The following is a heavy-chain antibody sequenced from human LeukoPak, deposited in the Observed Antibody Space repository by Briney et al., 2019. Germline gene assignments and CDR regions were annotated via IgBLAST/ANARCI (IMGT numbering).Heavy chain of an antibody. V-gene: IGHV1-2*02. D-gene: IGHD2-15*01. CDR2: INPNSGGT. J-gene: IGHJ3*02. CDR1: GYTFTGYY. CDR3: ARDFPNKYCSGGSCYSFLI. Sequence: GASVKVSCKASGYTFTGYYMHWVRQAPGQGLEWMGWINPNSGGTNYAQKFQGRVTMTRDTSISTAYMELSRLRSDDTAVYYCARDFPNKYCSGGSCYSFLIWGQGTMVTVSS.